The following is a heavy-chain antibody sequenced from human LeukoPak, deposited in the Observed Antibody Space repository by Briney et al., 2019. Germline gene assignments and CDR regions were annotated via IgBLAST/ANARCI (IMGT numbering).Heavy chain of an antibody. D-gene: IGHD5-18*01. CDR1: GGSISSSSYY. CDR3: ARHPYSYGYHFDY. V-gene: IGHV4-39*01. Sequence: SETLSLTCTVSGGSISSSSYYWGWIRQPPGEGLEWIGSIYYSGSTYYNPSLKSRVTISVDTSKNQFSLKLSSVTAADTAVYYCARHPYSYGYHFDYWGQGTLVTVSS. CDR2: IYYSGST. J-gene: IGHJ4*02.